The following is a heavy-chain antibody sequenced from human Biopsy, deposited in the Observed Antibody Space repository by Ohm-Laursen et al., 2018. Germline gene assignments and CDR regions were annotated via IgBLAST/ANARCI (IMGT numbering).Heavy chain of an antibody. V-gene: IGHV1-46*01. Sequence: GSSVKVSCKASGYTFTNYYMHWVRQAPGQGLEWMGIINPSGSDATYAQKFQGRVTTTRDTSTSTAYMDLSSLRSEDTAVYYCAADSGSGSHFRFDYWGQGALVSVSS. CDR2: INPSGSDA. J-gene: IGHJ4*02. D-gene: IGHD3-10*01. CDR1: GYTFTNYY. CDR3: AADSGSGSHFRFDY.